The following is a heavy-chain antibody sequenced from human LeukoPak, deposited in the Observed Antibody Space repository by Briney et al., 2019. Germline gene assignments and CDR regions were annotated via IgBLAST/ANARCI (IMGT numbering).Heavy chain of an antibody. Sequence: SETLSLTCTVSGGSISSYYWSWIRQPPGKGLEWIGYIYYSGSTNYNLSLKSRVTISVDTSKNQFSLNVSSVTAGDTGVYSCARASSDGVFAFDIWGQGTMVGVSS. V-gene: IGHV4-59*01. D-gene: IGHD6-25*01. CDR3: ARASSDGVFAFDI. CDR1: GGSISSYY. J-gene: IGHJ3*02. CDR2: IYYSGST.